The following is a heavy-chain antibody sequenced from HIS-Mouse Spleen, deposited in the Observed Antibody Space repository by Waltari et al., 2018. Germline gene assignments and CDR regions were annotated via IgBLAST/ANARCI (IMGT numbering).Heavy chain of an antibody. V-gene: IGHV3-9*01. CDR3: AKDDTNSSHFDY. CDR1: GFTLDDYA. D-gene: IGHD6-6*01. CDR2: ISWNSGSI. Sequence: EVQLVESGGGLVQPGRSLGLLCAASGFTLDDYALHWSRQAPGKGLEWVSGISWNSGSIGYADSVKGRFTISRDNAKNSLYLQMNSLRAEDTALYYCAKDDTNSSHFDYWGQGTLVTVSS. J-gene: IGHJ4*02.